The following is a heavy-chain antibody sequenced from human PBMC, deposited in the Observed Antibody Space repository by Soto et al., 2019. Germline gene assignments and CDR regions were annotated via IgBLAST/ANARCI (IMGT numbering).Heavy chain of an antibody. D-gene: IGHD3-16*01. J-gene: IGHJ3*02. V-gene: IGHV1-24*01. CDR2: FDPEDGET. Sequence: ASVKVSCKVSGYTLTELSMHWVRQAPGKGLEWMGGFDPEDGETIYAQKFQGRVTMTDDIFTYTAYMELSSLRSEDTAVYYCATDAYLSGRRHDAFDIWGQGTMVTVSS. CDR1: GYTLTELS. CDR3: ATDAYLSGRRHDAFDI.